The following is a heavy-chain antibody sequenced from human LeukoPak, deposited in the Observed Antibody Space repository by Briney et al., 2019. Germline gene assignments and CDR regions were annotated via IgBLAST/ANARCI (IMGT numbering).Heavy chain of an antibody. CDR3: AKEVDRHFDLKY. CDR1: GFTSGIYA. V-gene: IGHV3-23*01. Sequence: GGSLRLSCAASGFTSGIYAMSWVRQAPGKGLEWVSAFSGGGDSFYAGSVKGRFTISRDTSNKILYLRMSSLRAEDTAVYYCAKEVDRHFDLKYWGQGALVTVSS. CDR2: FSGGGDS. J-gene: IGHJ4*02. D-gene: IGHD3-22*01.